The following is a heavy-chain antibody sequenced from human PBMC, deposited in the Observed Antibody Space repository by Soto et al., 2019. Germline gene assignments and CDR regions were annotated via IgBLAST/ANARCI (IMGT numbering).Heavy chain of an antibody. V-gene: IGHV1-69*01. D-gene: IGHD6-19*01. J-gene: IGHJ6*02. Sequence: QVQLVQSGAEVKKPGSSVKVSCKASGGTFSSYAISWVRQAPGQGLEWMGGIIPIFGTANYAQKFQGRVTITEDESTSTAYMELSSLRSEDTAVYYCARIGIEVALGYYYYGMDVWGQGNTVTVSS. CDR1: GGTFSSYA. CDR2: IIPIFGTA. CDR3: ARIGIEVALGYYYYGMDV.